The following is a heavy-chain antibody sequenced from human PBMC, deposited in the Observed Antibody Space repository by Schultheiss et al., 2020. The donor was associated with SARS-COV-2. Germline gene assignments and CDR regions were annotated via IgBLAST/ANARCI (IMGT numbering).Heavy chain of an antibody. D-gene: IGHD6-6*01. CDR3: ARNAARLITRAQFDY. CDR1: GFTFDDYA. V-gene: IGHV3-23*01. Sequence: GESLKISCAASGFTFDDYAMHWVRQAPGKGLEWVSGISGSGGSTYDADSVKGRFTISRDNSKNTLYLQMNSLRAEDTAVYYCARNAARLITRAQFDYWGQGALVTVSS. J-gene: IGHJ4*02. CDR2: ISGSGGST.